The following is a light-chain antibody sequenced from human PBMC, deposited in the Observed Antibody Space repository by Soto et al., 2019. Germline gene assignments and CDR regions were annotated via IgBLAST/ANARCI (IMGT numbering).Light chain of an antibody. CDR1: NIGSKS. CDR3: QVWDSSSDHYV. CDR2: DDS. J-gene: IGLJ1*01. V-gene: IGLV3-21*02. Sequence: SYELTQPPSVSVGPGQTARITCGANNIGSKSVHWYQQKPGQAPVLVVYDDSDRPSGIPERFSGSNSGNTAALTISRVEAVDEADHEPQVWDSSSDHYVFGTGTKVTVL.